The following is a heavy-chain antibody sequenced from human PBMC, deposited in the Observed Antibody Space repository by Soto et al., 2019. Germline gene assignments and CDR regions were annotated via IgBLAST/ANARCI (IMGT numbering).Heavy chain of an antibody. CDR1: GGTFSSYA. CDR2: IIPIFGTA. D-gene: IGHD5-12*01. CDR3: ARAVEGGYGTYYYYGMDV. J-gene: IGHJ6*02. Sequence: VQLVQSGAEVKKPGSSVKVSCKASGGTFSSYAISWVRQAPGQGLEWMGGIIPIFGTANYAQKFQGRVTITADESTSTAYMELSSLRSEDTAVYYCARAVEGGYGTYYYYGMDVWGQGTTVTVSS. V-gene: IGHV1-69*01.